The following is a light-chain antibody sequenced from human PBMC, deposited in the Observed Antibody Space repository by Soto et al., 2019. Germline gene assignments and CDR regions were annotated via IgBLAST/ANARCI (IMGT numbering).Light chain of an antibody. CDR2: AAS. J-gene: IGKJ4*01. V-gene: IGKV1-27*01. CDR3: QTYIPATRT. CDR1: QDIRHF. Sequence: IQMTQSPSALSASVGDRVTITCRASQDIRHFLALYQHKPGRVPKLLIYAASTWQSGVPSRFSGSGSGTDFIRTISSLQPEEAATYSSQTYIPATRTFGGGTSEEI.